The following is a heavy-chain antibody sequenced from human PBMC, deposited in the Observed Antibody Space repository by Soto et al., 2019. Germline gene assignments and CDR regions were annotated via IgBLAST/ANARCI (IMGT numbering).Heavy chain of an antibody. CDR2: INNAGTT. CDR3: VRENYYSGMDV. CDR1: GFDASVNF. V-gene: IGHV3-66*01. Sequence: EVQLVESGGTLVQPGGSLKLSCAASGFDASVNFMTWVRQAPGKGLEWVTAINNAGTTFYADSVKGRFSISRDDSKNTLYLQMNSLRFENTAMDYCVRENYYSGMDVWGQGTAVTVAS. J-gene: IGHJ6*02.